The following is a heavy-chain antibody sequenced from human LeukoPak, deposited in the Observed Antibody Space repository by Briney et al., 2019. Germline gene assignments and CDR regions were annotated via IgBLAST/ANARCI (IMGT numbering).Heavy chain of an antibody. CDR1: GIIFSHYA. V-gene: IGHV3-23*01. CDR2: ISKSGRET. D-gene: IGHD6-19*01. Sequence: GGSLRLSCVASGIIFSHYAMSWVRQAPGKGLEWVSAISKSGRETYYADSVKGRFAISRDNSKNTFYLQMNSLRAEDSAVYFCVKDELAVAIFDYWGPGTLVTVSS. CDR3: VKDELAVAIFDY. J-gene: IGHJ4*02.